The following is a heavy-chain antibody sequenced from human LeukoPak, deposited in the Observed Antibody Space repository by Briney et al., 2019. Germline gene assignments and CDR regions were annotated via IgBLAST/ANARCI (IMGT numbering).Heavy chain of an antibody. J-gene: IGHJ4*02. CDR3: ARPTSSGLIVVVPLGY. D-gene: IGHD2-2*01. CDR1: GYTFTSYG. Sequence: ASVKVSCKASGYTFTSYGISWGRQAPGRGLEWMGWINPNSGGTNYAQKFQGRVTMTRDTSISTAYMELSRLRSDDTAVYYCARPTSSGLIVVVPLGYWGQGTLVTVSS. V-gene: IGHV1-2*02. CDR2: INPNSGGT.